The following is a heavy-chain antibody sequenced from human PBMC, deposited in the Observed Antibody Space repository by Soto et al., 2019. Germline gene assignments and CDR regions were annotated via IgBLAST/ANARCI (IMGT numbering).Heavy chain of an antibody. CDR1: GFSISTHA. Sequence: VGSLRLSCVASGFSISTHALTWVRQAPGKGLEWVSSFSGRSGDTYYAASVKGRFTISGDSSKNTVILQMNNLRADDTALYYCARDSSAWPNYFDSWGQGIQVTVSS. D-gene: IGHD6-19*01. CDR2: FSGRSGDT. CDR3: ARDSSAWPNYFDS. J-gene: IGHJ4*02. V-gene: IGHV3-23*01.